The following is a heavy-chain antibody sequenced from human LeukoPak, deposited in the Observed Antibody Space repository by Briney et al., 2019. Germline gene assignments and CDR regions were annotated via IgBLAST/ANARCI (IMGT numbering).Heavy chain of an antibody. J-gene: IGHJ4*02. CDR1: GDSISNGVKY. Sequence: PSETLSLTCTVSGDSISNGVKYWSWIRQHPGRGLEWIGYIYHSGRSYYNPSLKSRITMSVDTSKSRFSLNLSSVTAADTAVYYCARDQVECTGGTCQSRVGFDFWGQGTLVTVSS. CDR3: ARDQVECTGGTCQSRVGFDF. D-gene: IGHD2-8*02. CDR2: IYHSGRS. V-gene: IGHV4-31*03.